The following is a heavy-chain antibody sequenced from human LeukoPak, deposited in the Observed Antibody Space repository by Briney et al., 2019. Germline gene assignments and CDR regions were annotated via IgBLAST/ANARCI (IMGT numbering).Heavy chain of an antibody. CDR2: VSGSGGST. D-gene: IGHD3-3*01. Sequence: VGSMRIWGRAPAFTCSAWRGRWVRPPPGEGLNRVATVSGSGGSTYYADSVKGRFTISRDNSKNTLYLQINSLRAEDTAVYYRAKSQDDIWSGYALFLDYRGQGTLVTVAS. V-gene: IGHV3-23*01. CDR3: AKSQDDIWSGYALFLDY. CDR1: AFTCSAWR. J-gene: IGHJ4*02.